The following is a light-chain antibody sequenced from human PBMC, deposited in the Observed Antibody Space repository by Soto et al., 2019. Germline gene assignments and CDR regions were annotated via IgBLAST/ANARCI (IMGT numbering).Light chain of an antibody. CDR2: SAS. Sequence: EIVMIQSPATLSVTPGERVSISCRTSQSISTHLAWYQQKPDQAPTLLIHSASTSATSITARISRSVSGTKFILTVCSLQSADFAVYYCQLYNCWPLTFGQGTKVDI. V-gene: IGKV3-15*01. CDR1: QSISTH. CDR3: QLYNCWPLT. J-gene: IGKJ1*01.